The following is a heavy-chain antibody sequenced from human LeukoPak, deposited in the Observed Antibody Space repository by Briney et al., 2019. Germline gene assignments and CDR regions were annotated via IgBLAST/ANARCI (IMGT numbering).Heavy chain of an antibody. D-gene: IGHD2-15*01. Sequence: ASVKVSCKASGYTFTNYGISWVRQAPGQGLEWMAWISTYDHDTNYAQKFRGRVTMTTDSSTSTAYMELRSLGSDDTAVYYCVRDYFCSGGTCDDCFDPWGQGSLVTVSS. J-gene: IGHJ5*02. CDR3: VRDYFCSGGTCDDCFDP. CDR2: ISTYDHDT. V-gene: IGHV1-18*01. CDR1: GYTFTNYG.